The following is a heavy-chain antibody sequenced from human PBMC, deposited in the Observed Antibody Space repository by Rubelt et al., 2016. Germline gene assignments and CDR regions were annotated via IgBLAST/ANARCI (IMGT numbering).Heavy chain of an antibody. CDR2: ISYDGSNK. J-gene: IGHJ6*02. D-gene: IGHD3-10*01. CDR3: AKDPWHPRVGSGSYRDTKNYYYYGMDV. CDR1: GFTFSSYG. Sequence: GFTFSSYGMHWVRQAPGKGLEWVAVISYDGSNKYHADSVKGRFTISRDNSKNTLYLQMNSLRAEDTAMYYCAKDPWHPRVGSGSYRDTKNYYYYGMDVWGQGTTVTVSS. V-gene: IGHV3-30*18.